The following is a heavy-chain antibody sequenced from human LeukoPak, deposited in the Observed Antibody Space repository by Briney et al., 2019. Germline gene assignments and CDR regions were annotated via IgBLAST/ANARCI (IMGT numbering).Heavy chain of an antibody. Sequence: SETLSLTCTVSGGSISSSSYYWGWIRQPPGKGLEWIGSIYYSGSTYYNPSLKSRVTISVDTSKNQSSLKLSSVTAADTAVYYCARHDDYYGSGSVDYWGQGTLVTVSS. V-gene: IGHV4-39*01. CDR2: IYYSGST. CDR3: ARHDDYYGSGSVDY. CDR1: GGSISSSSYY. D-gene: IGHD3-10*01. J-gene: IGHJ4*02.